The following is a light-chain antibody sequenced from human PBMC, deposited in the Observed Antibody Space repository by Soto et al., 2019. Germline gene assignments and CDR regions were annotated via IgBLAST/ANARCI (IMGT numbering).Light chain of an antibody. J-gene: IGKJ5*01. V-gene: IGKV2-28*01. Sequence: EIVLTQSPLSLSVSPGEPASISCRSSQSLTHSSGYNYLDWYLLKPGQPPQLLIYLGSNRGSGVPDRFSASGSGTDFTLTISRVETEDSGFYFCMQPIHTLLTFGQGTRLEIK. CDR2: LGS. CDR1: QSLTHSSGYNY. CDR3: MQPIHTLLT.